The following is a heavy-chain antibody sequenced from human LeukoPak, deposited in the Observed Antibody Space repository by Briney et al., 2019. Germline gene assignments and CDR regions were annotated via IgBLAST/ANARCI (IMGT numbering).Heavy chain of an antibody. CDR1: GFTFSSYW. CDR3: AKDLYSSGWYYGMDV. CDR2: IKQDGSEK. V-gene: IGHV3-7*01. J-gene: IGHJ6*02. D-gene: IGHD6-19*01. Sequence: PGGSLRLSCAASGFTFSSYWMSWVRQAPRKGLEWVANIKQDGSEKYYVDSVKGRFTISRDNAKNSLYLQMNSLRAEDTAVYYCAKDLYSSGWYYGMDVWGQGTTVTVSS.